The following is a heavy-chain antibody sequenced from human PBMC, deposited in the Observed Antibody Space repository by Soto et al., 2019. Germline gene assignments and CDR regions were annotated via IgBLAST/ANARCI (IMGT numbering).Heavy chain of an antibody. D-gene: IGHD2-8*01. V-gene: IGHV1-2*04. CDR3: AREGYCTNGVCPLPNYYYGMDV. CDR1: GYIFTIYG. CDR2: INPNSGGT. Sequence: GASVKVSCKASGYIFTIYGISWVRQAPGQGLEWMGWINPNSGGTNYAQKFQGWVTMTRDTSISTAYMELSRLRSDDTAVYYCAREGYCTNGVCPLPNYYYGMDVWGQGTTVTVSS. J-gene: IGHJ6*02.